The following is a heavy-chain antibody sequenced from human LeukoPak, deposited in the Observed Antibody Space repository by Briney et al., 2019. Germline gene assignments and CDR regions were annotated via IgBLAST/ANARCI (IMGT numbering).Heavy chain of an antibody. CDR2: ISAYSGNT. V-gene: IGHV1-18*01. Sequence: QGXEGRGWISAYSGNTNYAQKLQGRVTITTDTYTRTAYMELRSLRSDDTAVYYCARKASGWYYFDYWGQGTLVTVSS. CDR3: ARKASGWYYFDY. D-gene: IGHD6-19*01. J-gene: IGHJ4*02.